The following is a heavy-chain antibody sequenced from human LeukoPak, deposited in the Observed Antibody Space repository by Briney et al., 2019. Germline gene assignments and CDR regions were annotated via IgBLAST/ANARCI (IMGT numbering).Heavy chain of an antibody. V-gene: IGHV4-59*01. D-gene: IGHD1-26*01. J-gene: IGHJ4*02. CDR2: IYYSGST. CDR3: ARGEDSGSYYPTQFDY. CDR1: GGSISSYY. Sequence: SETLSLTCTVSGGSISSYYWSWIRQPPGKGLEWIGYIYYSGSTNYDPSLKSRVTISVDTSKNQFSLKLSSVTAADTAVYYCARGEDSGSYYPTQFDYWGQGTLVTVSS.